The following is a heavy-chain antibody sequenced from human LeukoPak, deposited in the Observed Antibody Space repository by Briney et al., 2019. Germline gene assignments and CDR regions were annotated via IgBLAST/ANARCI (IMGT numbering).Heavy chain of an antibody. V-gene: IGHV3-21*01. D-gene: IGHD3-10*01. J-gene: IGHJ4*02. CDR2: INSSSSYI. CDR3: ARTVSLYYYGSGSYYNL. CDR1: GFTFSSYS. Sequence: GGSLRLSCAASGFTFSSYSMNWVRQAPGKGLEWVSSINSSSSYIYYADSVKGRFTISRDNAKNSLYLQMNSLRAEDTAVYYCARTVSLYYYGSGSYYNLWGQGTLVTVSS.